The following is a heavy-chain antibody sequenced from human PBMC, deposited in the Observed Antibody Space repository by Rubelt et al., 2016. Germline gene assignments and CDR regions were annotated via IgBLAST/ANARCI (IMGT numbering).Heavy chain of an antibody. CDR3: ARERYNNYIDY. D-gene: IGHD1-1*01. CDR2: VYHRGNV. Sequence: QVQLQQWGAGLLKPSETLSLTCAVYGGSFSGYYWGWVRQPPGKGLEWIGSVYHRGNVFYSPSLKSRATIVMDTSKNQFSLKLTSVSAADTAPYYCARERYNNYIDYWGQGTLVTVSS. V-gene: IGHV4-34*01. CDR1: GGSFSGYY. J-gene: IGHJ4*02.